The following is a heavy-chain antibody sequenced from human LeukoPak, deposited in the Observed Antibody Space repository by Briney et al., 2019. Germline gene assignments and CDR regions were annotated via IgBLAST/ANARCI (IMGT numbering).Heavy chain of an antibody. Sequence: ESGGSLRLSCAASGFTFSSYGMHWVRQAPGKGLEWVAFIRYDGSNKYYADSVKGRFTISRDNSKNTLYLQMNSLRAEDTAVYYCAKEWSSTWTLDYWGQGTLVAVSS. CDR2: IRYDGSNK. V-gene: IGHV3-30*02. J-gene: IGHJ4*02. CDR1: GFTFSSYG. CDR3: AKEWSSTWTLDY. D-gene: IGHD2-2*01.